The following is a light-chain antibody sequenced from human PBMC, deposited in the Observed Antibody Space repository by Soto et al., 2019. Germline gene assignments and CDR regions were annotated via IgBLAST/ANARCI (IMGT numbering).Light chain of an antibody. CDR3: SSYAGSNNYV. J-gene: IGLJ1*01. V-gene: IGLV2-8*01. CDR1: SSDVGGYKY. Sequence: QSALTQPPSASGSPGQSVTISCTGTSSDVGGYKYVSWYQQYPGKAPKLMIYAVNKRPSGVPDRFSGSKSGNTASLTVSGLQAEDEADYYCSSYAGSNNYVFGTWTKVTVI. CDR2: AVN.